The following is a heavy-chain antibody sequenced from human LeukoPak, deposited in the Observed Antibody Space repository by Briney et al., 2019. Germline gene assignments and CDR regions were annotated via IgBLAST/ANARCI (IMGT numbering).Heavy chain of an antibody. J-gene: IGHJ5*02. CDR1: GYTFTSYG. Sequence: ASVKVSCKASGYTFTSYGISWVRQAPGQGLEWMGWISAYNGNTNYAQKLQGRVTMTTDTSTSTAYMELRSLRSDDTAVYYCARAPGVVVVPASNWFDPWGQGTLVTVSS. CDR3: ARAPGVVVVPASNWFDP. D-gene: IGHD2-2*01. V-gene: IGHV1-18*01. CDR2: ISAYNGNT.